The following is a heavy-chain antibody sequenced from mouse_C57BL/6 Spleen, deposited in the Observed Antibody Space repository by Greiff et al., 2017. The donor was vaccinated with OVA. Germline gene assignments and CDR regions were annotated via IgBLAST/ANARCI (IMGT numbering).Heavy chain of an antibody. D-gene: IGHD1-1*01. J-gene: IGHJ2*01. CDR2: IRSKSSNYAT. CDR1: GFTFNTYA. Sequence: EVQLVESGGGLVQPKGSLKLSCAASGFTFNTYAMHWVRQAPGKGLEWVARIRSKSSNYATYYADSVKDRFTISRDDSHSMLYLQMNNLKTEDTAMYYCVRGGDYYGSSYFDYWGQGTTLTVSS. V-gene: IGHV10-3*01. CDR3: VRGGDYYGSSYFDY.